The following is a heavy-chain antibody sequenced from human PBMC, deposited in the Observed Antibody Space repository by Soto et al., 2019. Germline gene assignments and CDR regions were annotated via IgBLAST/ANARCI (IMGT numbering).Heavy chain of an antibody. CDR1: GGSISSGGYY. J-gene: IGHJ4*02. V-gene: IGHV4-31*03. CDR3: ARDSGYCSGGSCYSFDY. Sequence: PSETLSLTCTVSGGSISSGGYYWSWIRQHPGKGMEWIGYIYYSGSTYYNPSLKSRVTISVDTSKNQFSLKLSSVTAADTAVYYCARDSGYCSGGSCYSFDYWGQGTLVTVSS. D-gene: IGHD2-15*01. CDR2: IYYSGST.